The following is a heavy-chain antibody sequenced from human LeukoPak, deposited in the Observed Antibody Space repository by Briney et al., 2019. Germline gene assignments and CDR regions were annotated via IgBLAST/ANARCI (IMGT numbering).Heavy chain of an antibody. CDR2: IGPKNGDT. D-gene: IGHD2-2*01. Sequence: ASVKVSCKASGYTFTDYYIHWVRQAPGQGLACMGWIGPKNGDTHYSQNFQGRVTMTRDTSISTVYMELSSLKSDDTALYYCARDRTSTYDYWGQGTLITVSS. CDR3: ARDRTSTYDY. CDR1: GYTFTDYY. J-gene: IGHJ4*02. V-gene: IGHV1-2*02.